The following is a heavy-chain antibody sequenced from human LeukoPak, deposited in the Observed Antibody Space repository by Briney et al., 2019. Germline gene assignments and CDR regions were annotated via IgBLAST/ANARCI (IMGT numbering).Heavy chain of an antibody. CDR1: GFSFSSYG. Sequence: GGSLRLSCVASGFSFSSYGLYWVRQAPGKGLDWVAFSRHDEDGKYYADSVRGRFTISRDNPQNTLYLQMTSLRADDTAIYYCAKGISNWANLDYWGQGTLVTVSS. CDR2: SRHDEDGK. D-gene: IGHD7-27*01. CDR3: AKGISNWANLDY. J-gene: IGHJ4*02. V-gene: IGHV3-30*02.